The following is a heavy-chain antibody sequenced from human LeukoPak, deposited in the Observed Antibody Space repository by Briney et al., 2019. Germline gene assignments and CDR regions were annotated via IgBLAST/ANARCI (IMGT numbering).Heavy chain of an antibody. CDR2: INHSGST. V-gene: IGHV4-34*01. CDR1: GGSFSGYY. D-gene: IGHD2-15*01. CDR3: ARDVRYCSGGSCYERVNWFDP. J-gene: IGHJ5*02. Sequence: SETLSLTCAVYGGSFSGYYWSWIRQPPGKGLEWIGEINHSGSTNYNPSLKSRVTMSVDTSKNQFSLKLSSVTAADTAVYYCARDVRYCSGGSCYERVNWFDPWGQGTLVTVSS.